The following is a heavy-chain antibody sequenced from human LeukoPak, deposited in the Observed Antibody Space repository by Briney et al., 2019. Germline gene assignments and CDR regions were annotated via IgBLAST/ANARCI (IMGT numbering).Heavy chain of an antibody. CDR1: GYSFTTYW. J-gene: IGHJ6*02. D-gene: IGHD5-24*01. V-gene: IGHV5-51*01. CDR2: IYPGDSDP. Sequence: KTGESLKISCKGSGYSFTTYWIAWVRQMPGKGLEWMGIIYPGDSDPRYSPSFQGQVTISADKSINTAYLQWSSLKASDTAMYYCARHRPPTKSFYYYGMDVWGQGTTVTVSS. CDR3: ARHRPPTKSFYYYGMDV.